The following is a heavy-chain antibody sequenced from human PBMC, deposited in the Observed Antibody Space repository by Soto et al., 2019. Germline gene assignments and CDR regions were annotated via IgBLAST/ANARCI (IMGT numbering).Heavy chain of an antibody. CDR1: GYTFTTYD. Sequence: ASVKVSCKASGYTFTTYDISWVRQAPGQGLEWMGRISTYNGNTNYPQSLQGRLTMTTDISTTTAYMELSSLRSEDTAVYYCAAEVLNSGYVRVSDYWGQGTLVTVSS. D-gene: IGHD5-12*01. CDR3: AAEVLNSGYVRVSDY. V-gene: IGHV1-18*01. J-gene: IGHJ4*02. CDR2: ISTYNGNT.